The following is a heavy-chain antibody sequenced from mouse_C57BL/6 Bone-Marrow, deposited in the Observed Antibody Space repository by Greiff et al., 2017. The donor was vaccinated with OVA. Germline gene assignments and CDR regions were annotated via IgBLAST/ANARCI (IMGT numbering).Heavy chain of an antibody. CDR3: TRDRGYYGPDV. D-gene: IGHD1-2*01. CDR2: ISSGGGYI. CDR1: GFTFSSYA. J-gene: IGHJ1*03. Sequence: EVMLVESGEGLVKPGGSLKLSCAASGFTFSSYAMSWVRQTPEQRLEWVAYISSGGGYIYYADTVTGRFTISRDNARNTLYLQMSSLKSEDTAMYYCTRDRGYYGPDVWGTGTTVTVSS. V-gene: IGHV5-9-1*02.